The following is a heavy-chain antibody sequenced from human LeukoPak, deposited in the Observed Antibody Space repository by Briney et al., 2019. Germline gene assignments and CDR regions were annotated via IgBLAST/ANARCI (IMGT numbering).Heavy chain of an antibody. CDR1: GGSISSYC. Sequence: SETLSLTCTVSGGSISSYCWSWIRQPAGKGLEWIGRIYTSGSTHYNPSLKTRVTISLDTSENQFSLKLSSVTAADTAVYYCARGTRVSATGTTRIFDYWGQGTLVTVSS. J-gene: IGHJ4*02. CDR3: ARGTRVSATGTTRIFDY. D-gene: IGHD1-1*01. V-gene: IGHV4-4*07. CDR2: IYTSGST.